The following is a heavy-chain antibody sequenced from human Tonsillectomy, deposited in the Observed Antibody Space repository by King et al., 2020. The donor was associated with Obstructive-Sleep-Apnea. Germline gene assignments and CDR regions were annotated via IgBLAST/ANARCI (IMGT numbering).Heavy chain of an antibody. J-gene: IGHJ4*02. CDR2: IIPILGIA. V-gene: IGHV1-69*09. Sequence: AQLVQSGAEVKKPGSSVKVSCKASGVTFSSYVISWVRQAPGHGREWMGGIIPILGIANYAQKFQGRVTITAAKSTSTAYMELSSLRSEDTAVYYCASTDTSVAIETFDYWGQGTLVTVSS. CDR3: ASTDTSVAIETFDY. CDR1: GVTFSSYV. D-gene: IGHD6-19*01.